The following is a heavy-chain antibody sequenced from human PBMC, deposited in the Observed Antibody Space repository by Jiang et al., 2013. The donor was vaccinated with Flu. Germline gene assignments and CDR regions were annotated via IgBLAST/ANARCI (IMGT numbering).Heavy chain of an antibody. CDR3: ARESSNGWYNGMDV. V-gene: IGHV7-4-1*02. CDR1: GYSFINYA. CDR2: INTKTGNP. Sequence: QSGSELKKPGASVKVSCKGSGYSFINYALNWVRQAPGQGLEWMGWINTKTGNPTYAQDFTGRCVFSLDTSVSTAYLQISSLKAEDTAVYYCARESSNGWYNGMDVWGQGTTVTVSS. D-gene: IGHD6-19*01. J-gene: IGHJ6*02.